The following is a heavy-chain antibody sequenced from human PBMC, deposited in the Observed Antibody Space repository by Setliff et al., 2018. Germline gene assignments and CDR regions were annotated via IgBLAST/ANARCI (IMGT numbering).Heavy chain of an antibody. CDR1: GYAFTSYD. V-gene: IGHV1-8*02. J-gene: IGHJ4*02. CDR2: MNPNSGNT. D-gene: IGHD5-18*01. Sequence: ASVKVSCKASGYAFTSYDINWVRQAAGQGLEWMGWMNPNSGNTGYAQKFQGRVTMTRNTSISTAYMELSSLRSEDTAVYYCARRVGSVGIQLPDYWGQGTLVTVSS. CDR3: ARRVGSVGIQLPDY.